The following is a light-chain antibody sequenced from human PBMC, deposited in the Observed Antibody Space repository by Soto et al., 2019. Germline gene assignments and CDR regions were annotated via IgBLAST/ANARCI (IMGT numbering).Light chain of an antibody. CDR1: SGDVGAYDF. V-gene: IGLV2-14*01. CDR3: VSFTVHYSYV. CDR2: DVS. J-gene: IGLJ1*01. Sequence: QSALTQPASVSGSPGQSITISCTGTSGDVGAYDFVSWYQHHPGTAPRLVIYDVSRRPAGASDRFSGSKSGSTASLTISSLQAEDEADYYCVSFTVHYSYVFGTGTKLTVL.